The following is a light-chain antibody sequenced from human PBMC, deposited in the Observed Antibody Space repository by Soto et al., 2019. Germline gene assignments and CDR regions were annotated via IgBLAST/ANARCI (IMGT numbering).Light chain of an antibody. J-gene: IGLJ1*01. CDR1: SSNIGSNT. CDR3: AACDDSLNFLV. Sequence: QSVLTQPPSASGTPGQRVTISCSGSSSNIGSNTVNWYQQLPATAPKLLIYNNNQRPSGVPDRFSGSKSGTSASLAISGLQSEDEADYYCAACDDSLNFLVFGTGTKLTVL. CDR2: NNN. V-gene: IGLV1-44*01.